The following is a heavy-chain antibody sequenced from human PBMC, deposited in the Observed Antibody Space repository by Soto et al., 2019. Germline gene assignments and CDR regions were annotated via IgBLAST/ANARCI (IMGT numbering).Heavy chain of an antibody. D-gene: IGHD3-3*01. CDR1: GGSISSSSYY. V-gene: IGHV4-39*01. CDR3: ARQWRGSGTDYDFWSGYYNWFDP. CDR2: IYYSGST. J-gene: IGHJ5*02. Sequence: SETLSLTCTVSGGSISSSSYYWGWIRQPPGKGLEWIGSIYYSGSTYYNPSLKSRVTISVDTSKNQFSLKLSSVTAADTAVYYCARQWRGSGTDYDFWSGYYNWFDPWGQGTLVTVSS.